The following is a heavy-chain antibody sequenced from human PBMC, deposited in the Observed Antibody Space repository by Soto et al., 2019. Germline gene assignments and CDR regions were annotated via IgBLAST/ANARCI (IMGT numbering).Heavy chain of an antibody. CDR1: GDTFTSYA. V-gene: IGHV1-18*01. Sequence: ASVKVSCKASGDTFTSYAISWVRQAPGQGLEWMGWISAYNGNTNYAQKLQGRVTMTTDTSTSTAYMELRSLRSDDTAVYYCARDRWDIAAAGTRYYYYMDVWGKGTTVTVSS. D-gene: IGHD6-13*01. J-gene: IGHJ6*03. CDR3: ARDRWDIAAAGTRYYYYMDV. CDR2: ISAYNGNT.